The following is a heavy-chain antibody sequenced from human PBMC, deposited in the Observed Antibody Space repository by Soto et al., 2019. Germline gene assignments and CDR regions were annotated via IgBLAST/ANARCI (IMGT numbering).Heavy chain of an antibody. Sequence: ASVKVSCKASGYTFTGYYMHWVRQAPGQGLEWMGWINPNSGGTNYAQKFQGWVTMTRDTSISTAYMELSRLRSDDTAVYYCARSWARVYYYHGMDVWGQGTTVTVSS. CDR2: INPNSGGT. D-gene: IGHD1-26*01. CDR1: GYTFTGYY. J-gene: IGHJ6*02. V-gene: IGHV1-2*04. CDR3: ARSWARVYYYHGMDV.